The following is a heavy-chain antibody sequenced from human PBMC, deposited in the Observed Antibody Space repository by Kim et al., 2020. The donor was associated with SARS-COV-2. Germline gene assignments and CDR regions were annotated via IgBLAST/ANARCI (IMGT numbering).Heavy chain of an antibody. CDR3: NRWWADRRYFDY. Sequence: YNRYLKRRVTISVDTSKNQFSLKLSSVTAADTAVYYCNRWWADRRYFDYWGQGTLVTVSS. D-gene: IGHD2-15*01. V-gene: IGHV4-39*01. J-gene: IGHJ4*02.